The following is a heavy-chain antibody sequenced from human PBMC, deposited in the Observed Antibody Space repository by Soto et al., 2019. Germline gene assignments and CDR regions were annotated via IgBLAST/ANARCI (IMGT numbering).Heavy chain of an antibody. CDR2: IWYDGSQK. CDR3: AKEVWGLYTFGRPLDN. D-gene: IGHD3-16*01. V-gene: IGHV3-33*06. J-gene: IGHJ4*01. CDR1: GFNFSKFG. Sequence: PGGSLRLSCAASGFNFSKFGMYWVRQAPGKGLEWVAVIWYDGSQKYYADSVKGRFTISRDNSNNTLYLQMSSPRAEDTAVYYCAKEVWGLYTFGRPLDNWGHGTLVTVSS.